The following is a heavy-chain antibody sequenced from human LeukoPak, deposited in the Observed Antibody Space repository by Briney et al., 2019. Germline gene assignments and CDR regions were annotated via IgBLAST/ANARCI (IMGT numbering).Heavy chain of an antibody. D-gene: IGHD3-22*01. CDR3: ASEGYYDSSAQGY. CDR2: INPNSGGT. CDR1: GYTFTGYY. V-gene: IGHV1-2*02. J-gene: IGHJ4*02. Sequence: ASVKVSCKASGYTFTGYYRHWVRQAPGQGLEWMGWINPNSGGTNYAQKFQGRVTMTRDTSISTAYMELSRLRSDDTAVYYCASEGYYDSSAQGYWGQGTLVSVSS.